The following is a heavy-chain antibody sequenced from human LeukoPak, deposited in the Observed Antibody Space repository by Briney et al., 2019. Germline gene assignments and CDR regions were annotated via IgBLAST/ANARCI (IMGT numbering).Heavy chain of an antibody. V-gene: IGHV1-2*06. CDR3: ARELGYCSSTSCRPFDP. CDR1: GYTFTGYY. CDR2: INPNSGGT. Sequence: ASVKVSCKASGYTFTGYYMHWVRQAPRQGLEWMGRINPNSGGTNYAQKFQGRVTMTRDTSISTAYMELSRLRSDDTAVYYCARELGYCSSTSCRPFDPWGQGTLVTVSS. J-gene: IGHJ5*02. D-gene: IGHD2-2*01.